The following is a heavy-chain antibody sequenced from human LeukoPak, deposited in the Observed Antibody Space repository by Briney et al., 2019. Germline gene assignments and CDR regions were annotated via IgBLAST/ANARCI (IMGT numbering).Heavy chain of an antibody. CDR2: IGGSGGNT. CDR3: AKDFVVVPGSVNHFDY. Sequence: SGGSLRLSCAASGFTFSSYAMTWVRQAPGKGLEWVSSIGGSGGNTYYADSVKGRFTISRDNSKNTLYLRLKSLRAEDTAVYYCAKDFVVVPGSVNHFDYWGQGTLVTVSS. J-gene: IGHJ4*02. V-gene: IGHV3-23*01. D-gene: IGHD2-2*01. CDR1: GFTFSSYA.